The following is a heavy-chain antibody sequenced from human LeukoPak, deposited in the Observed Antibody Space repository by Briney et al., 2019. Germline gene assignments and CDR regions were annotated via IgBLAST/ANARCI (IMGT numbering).Heavy chain of an antibody. Sequence: PGASLRLSCAASGFTFRSYGMHWVRQAPGKGLEWVAVISYGGSKEYYADSVKGRFAISRDNSKSTLYLQMNSLRAEDTAVYYCARDLADYYDSSGYYPDYWGQGTLVTVSP. CDR2: ISYGGSKE. V-gene: IGHV3-30*03. J-gene: IGHJ4*02. D-gene: IGHD3-22*01. CDR3: ARDLADYYDSSGYYPDY. CDR1: GFTFRSYG.